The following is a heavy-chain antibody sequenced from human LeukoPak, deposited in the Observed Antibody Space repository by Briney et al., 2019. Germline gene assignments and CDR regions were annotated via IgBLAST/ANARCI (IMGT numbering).Heavy chain of an antibody. CDR1: GFTFSNYA. D-gene: IGHD5-24*01. CDR3: AKVQEMDTILPPFHY. Sequence: GGSLRLSCAASGFTFSNYAMSWVRQVPGKGLEWVSAISGSGGNTFYADSVKGRFTNSRDNSKNTLYLQLNSLRAADTAIYYCAKVQEMDTILPPFHYWGQGTLVTVSS. CDR2: ISGSGGNT. J-gene: IGHJ4*02. V-gene: IGHV3-23*01.